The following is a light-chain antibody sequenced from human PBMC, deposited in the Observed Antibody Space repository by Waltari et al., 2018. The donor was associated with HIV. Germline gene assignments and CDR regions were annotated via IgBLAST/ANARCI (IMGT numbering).Light chain of an antibody. J-gene: IGLJ2*01. V-gene: IGLV1-47*01. CDR1: LSKLGRPA. CDR3: AAWDDGLSGVI. Sequence: QPVFSQAPSASGAPGPRIVISCSGDLSKLGRPAVSWYQHAPGRAPRLLIDGNNERPSEVPDRFSGSKSGSAASLAISGLQSEDGGDYFCAAWDDGLSGVIFGGGTRLTV. CDR2: GNN.